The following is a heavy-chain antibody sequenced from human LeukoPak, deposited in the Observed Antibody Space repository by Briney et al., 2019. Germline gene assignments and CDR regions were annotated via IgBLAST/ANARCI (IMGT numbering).Heavy chain of an antibody. J-gene: IGHJ4*02. V-gene: IGHV4-38-2*02. D-gene: IGHD6-25*01. Sequence: PSETLSLACTVSGYSISSGYYWAWIRPPPGKGLEWIVNMAHGGSPNYNPSLKSRVTISLDPSKNQFSLKLSSMTAAGTAVYYCARDIGSAINDQWGQGTLVTVSS. CDR1: GYSISSGYY. CDR3: ARDIGSAINDQ. CDR2: MAHGGSP.